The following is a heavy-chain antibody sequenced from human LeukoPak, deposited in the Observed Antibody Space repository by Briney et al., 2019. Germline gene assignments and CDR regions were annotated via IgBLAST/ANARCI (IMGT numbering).Heavy chain of an antibody. Sequence: PSETLSLTCTVSGDSISSYYWSWIRQPPGKGLEWIGYTYYSGSTNYNPSLKSRVTISIDTSKDQFSLNLSSVTAADTAVYYCARNHEGSSWYMGYWGQGTLVTVSS. V-gene: IGHV4-59*01. CDR3: ARNHEGSSWYMGY. J-gene: IGHJ4*02. CDR1: GDSISSYY. CDR2: TYYSGST. D-gene: IGHD6-13*01.